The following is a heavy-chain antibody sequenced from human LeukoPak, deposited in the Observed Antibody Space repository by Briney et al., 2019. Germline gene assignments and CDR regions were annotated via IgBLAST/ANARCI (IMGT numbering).Heavy chain of an antibody. CDR1: GYTFSSFW. CDR2: IDSDGSGT. CDR3: ARVLSADSPGFQH. Sequence: GGSLRLSCAASGYTFSSFWIHWVRQAPGKGLEWVARIDSDGSGTRYADSVKGRFTISRDNAKNTLYLQLNSLRAEDTAVYYCARVLSADSPGFQHWGQGTLVTVSS. V-gene: IGHV3-74*01. J-gene: IGHJ1*01. D-gene: IGHD3-22*01.